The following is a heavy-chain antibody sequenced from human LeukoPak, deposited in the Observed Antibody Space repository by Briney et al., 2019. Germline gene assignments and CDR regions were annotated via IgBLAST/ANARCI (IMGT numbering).Heavy chain of an antibody. Sequence: PGRSLRLSCAASGFTFSSYGMHWVRQAPGKGLEWVSIISYDGSNKYYADSVKGRFTFSRDNSKNTLYPQMNSLRAEDTAVYYCARDPERWLQTWYFDYWGQGTPVTVSS. V-gene: IGHV3-30*03. J-gene: IGHJ4*02. CDR3: ARDPERWLQTWYFDY. CDR2: ISYDGSNK. D-gene: IGHD5-24*01. CDR1: GFTFSSYG.